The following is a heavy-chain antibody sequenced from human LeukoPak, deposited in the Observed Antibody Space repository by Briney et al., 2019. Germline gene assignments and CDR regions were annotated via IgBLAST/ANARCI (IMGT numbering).Heavy chain of an antibody. CDR3: TKDRLTTVTTSTWFDP. D-gene: IGHD4-11*01. J-gene: IGHJ5*02. CDR1: GFIFSSYG. V-gene: IGHV3-30*02. CDR2: IMYDGSNK. Sequence: PGGSLRLSCAAAGFIFSSYGMSWVRQAPGKGLEWVSTIMYDGSNKYYADSVKGRFTISRDNSKNTLYLQMNSLRAEDTAVYYCTKDRLTTVTTSTWFDPWGQGTLVTVSS.